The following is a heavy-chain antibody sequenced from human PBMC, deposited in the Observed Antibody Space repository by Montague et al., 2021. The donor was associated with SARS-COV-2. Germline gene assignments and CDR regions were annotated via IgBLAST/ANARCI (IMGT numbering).Heavy chain of an antibody. V-gene: IGHV4-34*01. CDR1: GGSFSGYY. Sequence: SEILSLTCAVYGGSFSGYYWSWIRQPPGKGLEWIGEINHSGSTNYNPSLKSRVTISVDTSKNQFSLKLSSVTAADTAVYYCARDRYSSSWYGQKYYFDYWGQGTLVTVSS. CDR2: INHSGST. J-gene: IGHJ4*02. D-gene: IGHD6-13*01. CDR3: ARDRYSSSWYGQKYYFDY.